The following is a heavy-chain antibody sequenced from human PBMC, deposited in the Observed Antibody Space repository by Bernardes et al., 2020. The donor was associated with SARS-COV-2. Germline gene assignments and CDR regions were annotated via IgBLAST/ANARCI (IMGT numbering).Heavy chain of an antibody. Sequence: SETLSPTCSVTGRSISSYFWNWLRQPAGKGLEWIGRIHTSGNKSYNPSLKSRVNMSEDTSKNQPTLDLSAVAAADAAVYYCPRGVLRAPAWGLAIDYWGQGSLVTVSS. V-gene: IGHV4-4*07. D-gene: IGHD3-16*01. CDR3: PRGVLRAPAWGLAIDY. CDR1: GRSISSYF. CDR2: IHTSGNK. J-gene: IGHJ4*02.